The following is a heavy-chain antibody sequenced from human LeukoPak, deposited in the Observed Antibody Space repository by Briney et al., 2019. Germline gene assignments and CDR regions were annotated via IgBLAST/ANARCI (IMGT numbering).Heavy chain of an antibody. CDR3: ARYNSLGRGFTAVDY. J-gene: IGHJ4*02. Sequence: SETLSLTCTVSGGSISHNYWTWIRQPAGKGLEWVGRMYTSGSTKYNPSLKSRVTISVDTSKNQFSLKLTSVTAADTAVYYCARYNSLGRGFTAVDYWGQGTLVTVSS. V-gene: IGHV4-4*07. CDR1: GGSISHNY. D-gene: IGHD3-10*01. CDR2: MYTSGST.